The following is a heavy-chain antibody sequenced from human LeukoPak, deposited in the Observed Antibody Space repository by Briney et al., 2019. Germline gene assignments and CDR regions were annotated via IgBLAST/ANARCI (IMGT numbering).Heavy chain of an antibody. CDR1: GNYW. J-gene: IGHJ6*02. D-gene: IGHD6-19*01. CDR3: ARDPTFQNSGWLYYYYYYGMDV. V-gene: IGHV3-74*01. CDR2: INSDGSST. Sequence: GGSLRLSCAASGNYWMHWVRQAPGKGLVWVSRINSDGSSTSYADSVKGRFTISRDNAKNTLYLQMNSLRAEDTAVYYCARDPTFQNSGWLYYYYYYGMDVWGQGTTVTVSS.